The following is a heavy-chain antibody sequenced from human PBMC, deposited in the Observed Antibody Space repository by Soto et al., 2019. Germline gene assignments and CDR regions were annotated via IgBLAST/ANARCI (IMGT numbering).Heavy chain of an antibody. Sequence: QVQLVQSGGGGIQPGKSLRLSCAASGITFTTYGMHWVRQTPGKGLEWVAVVSYDGSHKYYADSVKGRFTISRDDSKNTLYPQMNSLRVEDTAVYYCAKEMYPRTVLDSSSPWGDYWGQGTLVSVSS. D-gene: IGHD6-6*01. CDR3: AKEMYPRTVLDSSSPWGDY. CDR2: VSYDGSHK. V-gene: IGHV3-30*18. CDR1: GITFTTYG. J-gene: IGHJ4*02.